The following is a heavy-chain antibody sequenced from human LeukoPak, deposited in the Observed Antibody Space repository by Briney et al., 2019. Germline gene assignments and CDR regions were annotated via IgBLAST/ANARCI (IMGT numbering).Heavy chain of an antibody. CDR2: INHSGST. D-gene: IGHD2-2*01. J-gene: IGHJ6*02. Sequence: SETLSLTCAVYGGSFSGYYWSWIRQPPGKGLEWIGEINHSGSTNYNPSLKSRVTISVDTSKNQFSLKLSSVTAADTAVYYCARTNARRGYCSSTSCYSHGMDVWGQGTTVTVSS. V-gene: IGHV4-34*01. CDR3: ARTNARRGYCSSTSCYSHGMDV. CDR1: GGSFSGYY.